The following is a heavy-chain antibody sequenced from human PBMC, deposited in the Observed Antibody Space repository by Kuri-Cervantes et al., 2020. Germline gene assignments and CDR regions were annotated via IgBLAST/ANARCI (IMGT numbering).Heavy chain of an antibody. Sequence: LTCAASGFTFSSYWMSWVRQAPGKGLEWVANIKQDGSEKYYVDSVKGRFTISRDNAKNSLYLQMNSLRAEDTAVYYCARGSQWSTATASDYWGQGTLVTVSS. J-gene: IGHJ4*02. V-gene: IGHV3-7*01. CDR2: IKQDGSEK. CDR1: GFTFSSYW. CDR3: ARGSQWSTATASDY. D-gene: IGHD2-15*01.